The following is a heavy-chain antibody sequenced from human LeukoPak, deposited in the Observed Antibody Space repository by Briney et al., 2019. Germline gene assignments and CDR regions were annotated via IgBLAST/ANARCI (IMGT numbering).Heavy chain of an antibody. CDR1: GYTFTGYY. Sequence: ASVKVSCKASGYTFTGYYMHWVRQAPGQGLEWMGWINPNSGGTNYAQKFQGRVTMTRDTSISTAYMELSRLRSDDTAVYYCARSPAIRYCRGGSCCLFDYWGQGTLVTVSS. V-gene: IGHV1-2*02. D-gene: IGHD2-15*01. CDR3: ARSPAIRYCRGGSCCLFDY. CDR2: INPNSGGT. J-gene: IGHJ4*02.